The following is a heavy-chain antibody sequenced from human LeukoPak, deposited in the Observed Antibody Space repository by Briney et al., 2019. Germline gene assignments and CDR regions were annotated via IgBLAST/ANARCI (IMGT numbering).Heavy chain of an antibody. CDR2: IGDSGSGG. D-gene: IGHD4-23*01. V-gene: IGHV3-23*01. CDR3: SRIKYGGNSGYRFDY. J-gene: IGHJ4*02. Sequence: GGSLRLSCSASGFNFNYFAMSWIRQAPGKRLEWVSTIGDSGSGGSYADSVRGRFTISRDNSKNIVYLQMHSLRVDDSAVYYCSRIKYGGNSGYRFDYWGQGTLVTVSS. CDR1: GFNFNYFA.